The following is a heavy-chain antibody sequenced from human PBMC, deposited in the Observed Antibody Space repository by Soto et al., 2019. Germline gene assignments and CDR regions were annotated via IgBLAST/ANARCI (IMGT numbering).Heavy chain of an antibody. CDR1: GFTFSSYG. J-gene: IGHJ6*02. Sequence: QVQLVESGGGVVQPGGSLRLSCAASGFTFSSYGMHWVRQAPGKGLEWVAGISYDGSNKYYADSVKGRFTISRDHSKNTLYLEMNSLRAEDTAVYYCAKEFIGVIPAADYYYYGIDVWGQGTTVTVSS. CDR2: ISYDGSNK. CDR3: AKEFIGVIPAADYYYYGIDV. D-gene: IGHD2-2*01. V-gene: IGHV3-30*18.